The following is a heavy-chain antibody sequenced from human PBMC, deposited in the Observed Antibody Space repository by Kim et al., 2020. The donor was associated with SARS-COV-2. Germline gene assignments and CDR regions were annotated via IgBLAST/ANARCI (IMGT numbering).Heavy chain of an antibody. V-gene: IGHV4-39*01. CDR1: GGSISSSSYY. D-gene: IGHD1-7*01. J-gene: IGHJ5*02. CDR3: ARQQQELLRLNWFDP. Sequence: SETLSLTCTVSGGSISSSSYYWGWIRQPPGKGLEWIGSIYYSGSTYYNPSLKSRVTISVDTSKNQFSLKLSSVTAADTAVYYCARQQQELLRLNWFDPWGQGTLVTVSS. CDR2: IYYSGST.